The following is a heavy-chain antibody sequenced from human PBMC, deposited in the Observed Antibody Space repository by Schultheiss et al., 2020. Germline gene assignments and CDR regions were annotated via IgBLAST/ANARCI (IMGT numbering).Heavy chain of an antibody. CDR3: ARGAGYRYGPFDS. J-gene: IGHJ4*02. V-gene: IGHV3-11*01. D-gene: IGHD5-18*01. CDR2: ISGGGDTI. Sequence: GESLKISCAASGFIFSDYYMSWIRQAPGKGLEWVSYISGGGDTIHYADSLEGRFTISRDNAKNSLYLQINSLRAEDTAVYYCARGAGYRYGPFDSWGQGTLVTVSS. CDR1: GFIFSDYY.